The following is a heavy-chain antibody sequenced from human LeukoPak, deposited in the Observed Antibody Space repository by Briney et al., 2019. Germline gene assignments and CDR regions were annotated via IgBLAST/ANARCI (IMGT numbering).Heavy chain of an antibody. Sequence: PGGSLRLSCGASGFTVSSNYMSWVRQAPGKGLEWVSVIYSGGSTYYADSVKGRFTISRDNSKNTLYLQMNSLRAEDTAVYYCARAGYCSSTSCFDYWGQGTLVTVSS. CDR1: GFTVSSNY. CDR2: IYSGGST. V-gene: IGHV3-66*01. J-gene: IGHJ4*02. D-gene: IGHD2-2*01. CDR3: ARAGYCSSTSCFDY.